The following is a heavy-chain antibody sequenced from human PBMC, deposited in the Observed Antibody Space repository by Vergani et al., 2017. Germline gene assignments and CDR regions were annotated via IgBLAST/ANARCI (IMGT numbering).Heavy chain of an antibody. CDR1: GGSISSGSYY. D-gene: IGHD2-2*02. CDR3: ARVVVPAAIAGVGVFDP. Sequence: QVQLQESGPGLVKPSQTLSLTCTVSGGSISSGSYYWGWIRQPPGKGLEWIGSIYYSGSTYYNPSLKSRVTISVDTSKNQFSLKLSSVTAADTAVYYCARVVVPAAIAGVGVFDPWGQGTLVTVSS. J-gene: IGHJ5*02. V-gene: IGHV4-39*01. CDR2: IYYSGST.